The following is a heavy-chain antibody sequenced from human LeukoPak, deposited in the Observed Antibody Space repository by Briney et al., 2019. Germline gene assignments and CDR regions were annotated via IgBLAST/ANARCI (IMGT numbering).Heavy chain of an antibody. CDR3: ATALEQTHVDTAMVEGDY. CDR2: ISGSGGST. Sequence: PGGSLRLSCAASGFTFSSYAMSWVRQAPGKGLEWVSAISGSGGSTYYADSVKGRFTISRDNAKNSLYLQMNSLRAEDTAVYYCATALEQTHVDTAMVEGDYWGQGTLVTVSS. J-gene: IGHJ4*02. V-gene: IGHV3-23*01. D-gene: IGHD5-18*01. CDR1: GFTFSSYA.